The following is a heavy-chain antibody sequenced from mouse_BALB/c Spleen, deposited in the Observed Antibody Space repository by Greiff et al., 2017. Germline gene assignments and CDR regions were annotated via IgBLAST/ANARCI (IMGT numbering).Heavy chain of an antibody. CDR3: ARGPLPYYYAMDY. CDR1: GFTFSSYG. V-gene: IGHV5-6*02. D-gene: IGHD5-5*01. J-gene: IGHJ4*01. CDR2: ISSGGSYT. Sequence: EVMLVESGGDLVKPGGSLKLSCAASGFTFSSYGMSWVRQTPDKRLEWVATISSGGSYTYYPDSVKGRFTISRDNAKNTLYLQMSSLKSEDTAMYYCARGPLPYYYAMDYWGQGTSVTVSS.